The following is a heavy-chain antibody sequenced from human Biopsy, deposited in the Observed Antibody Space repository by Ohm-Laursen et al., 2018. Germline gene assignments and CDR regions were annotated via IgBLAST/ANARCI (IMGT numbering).Heavy chain of an antibody. V-gene: IGHV4-59*01. Sequence: SQTLSLTCTVSGGPLNSYYWSWIRQPPGKGLEWIGYIYYSGIAANYNPSLKGRVTISVDTSKHQFSLRLTSATAADTAVYYCARGGFGLDGYNSPWGRGTLAIVSS. D-gene: IGHD5-24*01. J-gene: IGHJ5*02. CDR2: IYYSGIA. CDR3: ARGGFGLDGYNSP. CDR1: GGPLNSYY.